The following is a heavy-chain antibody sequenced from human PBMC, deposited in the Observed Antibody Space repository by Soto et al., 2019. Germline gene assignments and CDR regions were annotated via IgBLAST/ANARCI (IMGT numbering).Heavy chain of an antibody. CDR1: GYIFTKYY. J-gene: IGHJ4*02. D-gene: IGHD3-16*01. V-gene: IGHV1-18*01. Sequence: QVQLVQSGDEVREPGASVKVSCKASGYIFTKYYIAWVRQAPGQGLEWMGMINGYNGKANYGQDFRGRVIMTTDTSTTTAYMDLRRLTSDDTGVYYCARWDGFFGAGGVDWGQGTLVTVSS. CDR2: INGYNGKA. CDR3: ARWDGFFGAGGVD.